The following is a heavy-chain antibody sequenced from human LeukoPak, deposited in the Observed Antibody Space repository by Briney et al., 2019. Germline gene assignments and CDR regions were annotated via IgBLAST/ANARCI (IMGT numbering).Heavy chain of an antibody. V-gene: IGHV3-33*08. CDR1: GFTFSSFA. CDR3: ASGQLDY. CDR2: IWYDGSNK. Sequence: GGSLRLSCAASGFTFSSFAMTWVRQAPGKGLEWVAVIWYDGSNKYYADSVKGRFTISRDNSKNTLYLQMNSLGAEDTAVYYCASGQLDYWGQGTLVTVSS. J-gene: IGHJ4*02. D-gene: IGHD6-13*01.